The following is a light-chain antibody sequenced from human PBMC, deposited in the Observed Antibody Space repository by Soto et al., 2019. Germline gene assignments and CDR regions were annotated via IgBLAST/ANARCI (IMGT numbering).Light chain of an antibody. CDR3: QQSYSPPPVT. V-gene: IGKV1-39*01. J-gene: IGKJ5*01. Sequence: DIQMTQSPSSLSASVGDRVTITCRASQSINRFLNWYQQKPGKAPKLLIYAASSLQSGVPSRFSGSGSGTDFTLTISSLQPEDFATYYCQQSYSPPPVTFGQGTRLGIK. CDR1: QSINRF. CDR2: AAS.